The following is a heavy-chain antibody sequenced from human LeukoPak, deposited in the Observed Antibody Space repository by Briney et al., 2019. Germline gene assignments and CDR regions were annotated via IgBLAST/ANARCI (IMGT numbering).Heavy chain of an antibody. CDR3: AKDHCSSTICSFDS. CDR2: ISGSEGST. D-gene: IGHD2-2*01. J-gene: IGHJ4*02. Sequence: PGGSLRLSCAASGFTFSNYAMSWVRQAPGKGLEWVSAISGSEGSTYYADSVEGRFTISRDNSKNTLYLQMNSLGAEDTAVYYCAKDHCSSTICSFDSWGQGTLVTVSS. V-gene: IGHV3-23*01. CDR1: GFTFSNYA.